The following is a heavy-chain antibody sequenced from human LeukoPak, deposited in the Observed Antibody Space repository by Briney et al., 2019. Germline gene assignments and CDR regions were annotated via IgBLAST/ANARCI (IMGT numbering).Heavy chain of an antibody. CDR2: IYYDGNT. Sequence: SETLSLTCSVSDGSINSYYWNWIRRPSGKGLEWIGYIYYDGNTNYSPSLKSRVTMSVDTSKNLFSLKVSSVTAADTAVYYCARGRSNYYGMDVWGQGTTVTVSS. CDR1: DGSINSYY. CDR3: ARGRSNYYGMDV. J-gene: IGHJ6*02. D-gene: IGHD1-26*01. V-gene: IGHV4-59*01.